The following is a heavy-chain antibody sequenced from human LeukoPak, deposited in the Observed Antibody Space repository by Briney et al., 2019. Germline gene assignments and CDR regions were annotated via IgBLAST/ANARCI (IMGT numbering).Heavy chain of an antibody. CDR2: MNPNSGNT. CDR1: GYTFTSCD. J-gene: IGHJ6*03. V-gene: IGHV1-8*01. Sequence: ASVKVSCKASGYTFTSCDINWVRQATGQGLEWMEWMNPNSGNTGYAQKFQGRVTMTRNTSISTAYMELSSLRSEDTAVYYCARDSSSWDLYYYYMDVWGKGTTVTVSS. CDR3: ARDSSSWDLYYYYMDV. D-gene: IGHD6-13*01.